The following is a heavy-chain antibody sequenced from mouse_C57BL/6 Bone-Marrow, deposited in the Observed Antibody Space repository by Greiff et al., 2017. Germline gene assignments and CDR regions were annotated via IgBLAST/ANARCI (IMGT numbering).Heavy chain of an antibody. J-gene: IGHJ2*01. CDR1: GYTFTSYW. V-gene: IGHV1-55*01. D-gene: IGHD2-3*01. Sequence: QVQLQQPGAELVKPGASVKMSCKASGYTFTSYWITWVKQRPGQGLEWIGDIYPGSGSTNYNEKFKSKATLTVETSSSTAYMQLSSLTSEDSAVYYCATRWLLPFFDYWGQGTTLTVSS. CDR3: ATRWLLPFFDY. CDR2: IYPGSGST.